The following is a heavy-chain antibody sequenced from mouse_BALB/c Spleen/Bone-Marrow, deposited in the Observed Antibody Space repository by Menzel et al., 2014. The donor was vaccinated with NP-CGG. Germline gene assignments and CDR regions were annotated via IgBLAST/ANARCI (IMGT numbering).Heavy chain of an antibody. CDR1: GYTFTNYY. V-gene: IGHV1S81*02. J-gene: IGHJ3*01. CDR3: ARGSPY. Sequence: QVQLQQSGAELVKPGASVKLSCKTSGYTFTNYYIYWVKQRPGQGLEWIGEINPGNGGTNFNERFKSKATLTVAKSSTTAYILLTSLTSEDSAVYYCARGSPYWGQGTLVTVSA. D-gene: IGHD6-2*01. CDR2: INPGNGGT.